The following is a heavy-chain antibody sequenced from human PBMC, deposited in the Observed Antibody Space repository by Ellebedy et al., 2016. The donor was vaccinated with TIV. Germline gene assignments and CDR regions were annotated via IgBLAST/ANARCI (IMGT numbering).Heavy chain of an antibody. CDR1: GYSFTSYW. Sequence: PGGSLRLSCQGSGYSFTSYWFGWVRQMPGKGLEWLGIIYPDDSDTRISPSFRGQVTISADRSIRTAYLQWSSLKASDTAMYYCARGPDRIIRSLDCWVEYWGHGTLVTISS. D-gene: IGHD3-9*01. J-gene: IGHJ4*01. CDR2: IYPDDSDT. CDR3: ARGPDRIIRSLDCWVEY. V-gene: IGHV5-51*01.